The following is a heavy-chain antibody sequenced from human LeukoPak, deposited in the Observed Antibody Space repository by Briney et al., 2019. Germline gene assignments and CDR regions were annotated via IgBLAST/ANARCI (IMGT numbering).Heavy chain of an antibody. V-gene: IGHV1-18*01. D-gene: IGHD2-21*02. CDR2: ISADNGNT. Sequence: ASVKVSCKASGYTFTSYGISWVRQAPGQGLEWMGWISADNGNTNYAQKLQGRVTMTTDTSTSTAYMELRSLRSDDTAVYYCARGVGGYCGGDCFSATDYWGQGTLVTVSS. CDR1: GYTFTSYG. CDR3: ARGVGGYCGGDCFSATDY. J-gene: IGHJ4*02.